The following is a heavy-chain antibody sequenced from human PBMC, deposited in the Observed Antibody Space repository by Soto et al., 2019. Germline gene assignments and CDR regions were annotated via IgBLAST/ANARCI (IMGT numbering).Heavy chain of an antibody. CDR2: IIPIFGTA. Sequence: QVQLVQSGAEVKKPGSSVKVSCKASGGTFSSYAISWVLQAPGQGLEWMGGIIPIFGTANYAQKFQGRVTITADESTSTAYMELSSLRSEDTAVYYCARDEDIVVVPAATDYYYYGMDVWGQGTTVTVSS. CDR1: GGTFSSYA. J-gene: IGHJ6*02. D-gene: IGHD2-2*01. CDR3: ARDEDIVVVPAATDYYYYGMDV. V-gene: IGHV1-69*01.